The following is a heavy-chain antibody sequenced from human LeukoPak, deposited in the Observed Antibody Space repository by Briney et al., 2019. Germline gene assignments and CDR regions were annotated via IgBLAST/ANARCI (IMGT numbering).Heavy chain of an antibody. Sequence: ASVKVSCKASGGTFSSYAISWVRQATGQGLEWMGWMNPNSGNTGYAQKFQGRVTMTRNTSISTAYMELSSLRSEDTAVYYCASACSGGSCLDYYYYMDVWGKGTTVTVSS. CDR3: ASACSGGSCLDYYYYMDV. CDR1: GGTFSSYA. V-gene: IGHV1-8*02. J-gene: IGHJ6*03. D-gene: IGHD2-15*01. CDR2: MNPNSGNT.